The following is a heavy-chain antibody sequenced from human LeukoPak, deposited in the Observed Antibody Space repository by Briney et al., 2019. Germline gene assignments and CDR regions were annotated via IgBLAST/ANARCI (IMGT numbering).Heavy chain of an antibody. CDR1: GFTFDDYG. CDR2: INWNGGST. Sequence: GGSLRLSCAASGFTFDDYGMSWVRQAPGKGLEWVSGINWNGGSTGYADSVKGRFTISRDNAKNSLYLQMNSLRAEDTALYYCAKDLDCSSTSCYKDYWGQGTLVTVSS. J-gene: IGHJ4*02. D-gene: IGHD2-2*02. V-gene: IGHV3-20*04. CDR3: AKDLDCSSTSCYKDY.